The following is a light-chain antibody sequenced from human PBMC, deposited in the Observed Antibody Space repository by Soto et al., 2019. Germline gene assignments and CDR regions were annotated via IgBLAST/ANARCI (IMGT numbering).Light chain of an antibody. J-gene: IGKJ4*01. CDR3: QQRSNWPLP. CDR2: DAS. CDR1: QSVSTF. Sequence: ETVLTQSPATLSLSPGERATLSCRADQSVSTFLAWYQQKPGQAPRLLIYDASKRATGIPTRFSGSGSGTDFALTISRLEPEDFAVYYCQQRSNWPLPFGGGTKVEIK. V-gene: IGKV3-11*01.